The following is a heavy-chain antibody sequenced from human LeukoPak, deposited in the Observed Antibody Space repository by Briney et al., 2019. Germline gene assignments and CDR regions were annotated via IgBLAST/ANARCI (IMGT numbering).Heavy chain of an antibody. V-gene: IGHV1-69*05. Sequence: SVKVSCKASGGTFSSYAISWVRQAPGQGLKWMGGIIPIFGTANYAQKFQGRVTITTDESTSTAYMELSSLRSEDTAVYYCARLNYDSSGYYYWGQGTLVTVSS. D-gene: IGHD3-22*01. CDR3: ARLNYDSSGYYY. CDR1: GGTFSSYA. CDR2: IIPIFGTA. J-gene: IGHJ4*02.